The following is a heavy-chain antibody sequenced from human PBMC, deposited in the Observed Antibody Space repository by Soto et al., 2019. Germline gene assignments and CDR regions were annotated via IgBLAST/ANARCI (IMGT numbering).Heavy chain of an antibody. CDR1: GGSVSSDSYY. Sequence: QVQLQESGPRLVQPSETLSLTCSVSGGSVSSDSYYWSWIRQPPGAGLEWIGYIYFSGTTNYNPSLESRVTILVDSSKNQSSLKLSSVTAADTAVSYCARSPDSGDYVDYWGQGTLVAVSS. D-gene: IGHD4-17*01. V-gene: IGHV4-61*01. J-gene: IGHJ4*02. CDR3: ARSPDSGDYVDY. CDR2: IYFSGTT.